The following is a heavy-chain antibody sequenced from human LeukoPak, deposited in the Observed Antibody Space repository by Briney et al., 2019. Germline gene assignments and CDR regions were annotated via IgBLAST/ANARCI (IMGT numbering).Heavy chain of an antibody. V-gene: IGHV4-59*01. CDR1: GGSISTYY. D-gene: IGHD3-22*01. CDR3: ARAPQYYDSSGYYYYYMDV. CDR2: IYYSGST. J-gene: IGHJ6*03. Sequence: SETLSLTCTVSGGSISTYYWSWIRQPPEKGLEWIGYIYYSGSTNYNPSLKSRVTLSVDTSKNQFSLNLSSVTAADTAVYYCARAPQYYDSSGYYYYYMDVWGKGTTVTVSS.